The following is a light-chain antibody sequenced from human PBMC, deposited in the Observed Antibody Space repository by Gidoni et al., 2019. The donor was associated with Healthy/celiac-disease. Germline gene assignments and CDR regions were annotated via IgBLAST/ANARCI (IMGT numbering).Light chain of an antibody. J-gene: IGKJ3*01. Sequence: DIVLTQSTATLALSPGARATISCRASQSVSSYLAWYLQKPGQAPRLHIYDASKRAPDIPHRFSGSGSGTDFTLTLRGLEPEDFAVYYCQQCSNWPLLFGHGTKVDIK. CDR1: QSVSSY. V-gene: IGKV3-11*01. CDR2: DAS. CDR3: QQCSNWPLL.